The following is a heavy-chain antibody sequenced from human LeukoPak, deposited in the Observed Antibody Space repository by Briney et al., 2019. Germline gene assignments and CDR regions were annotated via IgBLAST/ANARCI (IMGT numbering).Heavy chain of an antibody. CDR3: ARDPLGFRGALLYMDV. Sequence: GGSLRLSCAASGFTFSDVWMSWVRQARGKGLEWVSYISSSSRNIYYADSVKGRFTISRDNAKNSLYLQMNSLRAEDTAVYYCARDPLGFRGALLYMDVWGKGTTVTVSS. J-gene: IGHJ6*03. CDR2: ISSSSRNI. CDR1: GFTFSDVW. D-gene: IGHD3-10*01. V-gene: IGHV3-48*04.